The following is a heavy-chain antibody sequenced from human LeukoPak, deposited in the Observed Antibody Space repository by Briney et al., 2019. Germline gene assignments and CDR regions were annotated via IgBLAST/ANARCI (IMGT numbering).Heavy chain of an antibody. D-gene: IGHD3-10*01. Sequence: GGSLRLSCAASGFTFSSYGMHWVRQAPGKGLEWVAVISYDGSNKYYADSVKGRFTISRDNSKNTLYLQMNSLRAEDTAVYYCAKCGPGSYYYYYGMDVWGQGTTVTVSS. CDR2: ISYDGSNK. CDR3: AKCGPGSYYYYYGMDV. J-gene: IGHJ6*02. CDR1: GFTFSSYG. V-gene: IGHV3-30*18.